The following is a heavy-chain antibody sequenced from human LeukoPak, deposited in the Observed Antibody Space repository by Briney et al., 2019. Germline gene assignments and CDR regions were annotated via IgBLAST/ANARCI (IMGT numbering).Heavy chain of an antibody. J-gene: IGHJ4*02. V-gene: IGHV3-21*01. D-gene: IGHD1-26*01. CDR1: GFTFSSYS. CDR3: ARGKELLGFVY. CDR2: ISSSSSYI. Sequence: PGGSLRLSCAASGFTFSSYSMNWVRQAPGKGLEWVSSISSSSSYIYYAGSVKGRFTISRDNAKNSLYLQMNSLRAEDTAVYYCARGKELLGFVYWGQGTLVTVSS.